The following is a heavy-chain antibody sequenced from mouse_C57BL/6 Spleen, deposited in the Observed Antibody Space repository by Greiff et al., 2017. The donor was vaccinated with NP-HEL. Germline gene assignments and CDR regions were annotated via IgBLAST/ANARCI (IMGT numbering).Heavy chain of an antibody. CDR1: GYTFTSYW. CDR2: IDPNSGGT. CDR3: ARPDGYYGFFAY. D-gene: IGHD2-3*01. Sequence: QVQLQQPGAELVKPGASVKLSCKASGYTFTSYWMHWVKQRPGRGLEWIGRIDPNSGGTKYNEKFKSKATLTVDKPASTAYIQLSSLTSEDSAVYYCARPDGYYGFFAYWGQGTLVTVSA. V-gene: IGHV1-72*01. J-gene: IGHJ3*01.